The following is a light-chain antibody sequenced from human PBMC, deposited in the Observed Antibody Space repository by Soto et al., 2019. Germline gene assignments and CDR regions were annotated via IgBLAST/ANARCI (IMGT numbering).Light chain of an antibody. CDR2: DAS. CDR1: QSVSSY. CDR3: EQRSNWPRT. V-gene: IGKV3-11*02. J-gene: IGKJ2*01. Sequence: EIVLTQSPATLSLSPGERATLSCSASQSVSSYLAWYQQKPGQAPRLLIYDASNRATGIPARFSVSGSGRDFTLTISSLEPEEFAIYYCEQRSNWPRTFGQRTKLEIK.